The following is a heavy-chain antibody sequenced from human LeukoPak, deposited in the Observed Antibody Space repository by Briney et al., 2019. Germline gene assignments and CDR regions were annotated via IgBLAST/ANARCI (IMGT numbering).Heavy chain of an antibody. CDR1: GFTFGDYY. CDR3: ARGSSLTPSVYIY. CDR2: ISPGDSAT. D-gene: IGHD3-10*01. V-gene: IGHV5-51*01. Sequence: GESLKISCKASGFTFGDYYIGWVRQMPGEGLEWVGIISPGDSATRYNPSFQGQVTFSADKSITTAYLQWSSLKASDSAIYYCARGSSLTPSVYIYWGQGTLVTFSS. J-gene: IGHJ4*02.